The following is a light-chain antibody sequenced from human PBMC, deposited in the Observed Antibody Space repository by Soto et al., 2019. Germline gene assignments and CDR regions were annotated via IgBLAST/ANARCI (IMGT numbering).Light chain of an antibody. CDR3: QKYHNWTPIT. CDR2: GAY. V-gene: IGKV3-15*01. Sequence: EIVSKRSPATLSVSTGESVTLSCRASQSISSNLAWYQQKPGQAHRLLINGAYTRATGVPARFSGWGSGTEFTLTIRSLQSEDFAVYYCQKYHNWTPITVGQGTRLEIK. CDR1: QSISSN. J-gene: IGKJ5*01.